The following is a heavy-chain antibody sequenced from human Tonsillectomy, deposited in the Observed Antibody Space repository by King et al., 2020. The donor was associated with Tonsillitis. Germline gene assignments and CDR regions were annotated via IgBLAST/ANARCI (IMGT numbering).Heavy chain of an antibody. D-gene: IGHD3-22*01. Sequence: VQLVESGGGLVKPGGSLRLSCAASGFTFSSYSINWVRQAPGKGLEWVSFISSRSSYIYYADTVKGRFTISRDNAKNSLYLQMNSLRAEDTAVYYCARDALDYYDSSGGFDYWGQGTLVTVSS. CDR3: ARDALDYYDSSGGFDY. J-gene: IGHJ4*02. V-gene: IGHV3-21*01. CDR2: ISSRSSYI. CDR1: GFTFSSYS.